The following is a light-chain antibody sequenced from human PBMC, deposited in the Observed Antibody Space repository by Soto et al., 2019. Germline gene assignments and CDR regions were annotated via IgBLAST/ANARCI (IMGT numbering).Light chain of an antibody. CDR3: SSYTSSSTYV. Sequence: ALTQPASVSGSPGQSITISCTGTSSDVGGYNYASWYQQHPGKAPKLMIYDVSNRPSGVSNRFSGSKSGNTASLTISWLQAEDEADYYCSSYTSSSTYVFGTGTKVTVL. V-gene: IGLV2-14*01. J-gene: IGLJ1*01. CDR2: DVS. CDR1: SSDVGGYNY.